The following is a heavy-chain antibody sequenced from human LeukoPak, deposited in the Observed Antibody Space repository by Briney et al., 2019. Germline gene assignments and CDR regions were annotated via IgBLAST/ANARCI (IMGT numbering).Heavy chain of an antibody. CDR2: ISAYSGNT. D-gene: IGHD6-19*01. Sequence: GASVKVSCKASGYTFTSYGISWVRQAPGQGLEWMGWISAYSGNTNYAQKLQGRVTMTTDTSTSTAYMELRSLRSDDTAVYYCARVLVPSGSGWIDYWGQGTLVTVSS. CDR3: ARVLVPSGSGWIDY. J-gene: IGHJ4*02. CDR1: GYTFTSYG. V-gene: IGHV1-18*01.